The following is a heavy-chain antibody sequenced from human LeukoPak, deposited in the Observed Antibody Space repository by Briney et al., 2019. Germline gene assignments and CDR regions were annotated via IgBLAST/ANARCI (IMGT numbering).Heavy chain of an antibody. J-gene: IGHJ5*02. CDR2: INPSGGST. Sequence: GASVTVSCKASGYTFTTYHMHWVRQAPGQGLEWMGIINPSGGSTNYAQNFQGRLTMTRDVSTSTVYMELSSLRSEDTAVYYCAREAVTIFGLVRTQTTKRPHRFDPWGQGTLVTVSS. V-gene: IGHV1-46*01. CDR3: AREAVTIFGLVRTQTTKRPHRFDP. CDR1: GYTFTTYH. D-gene: IGHD3-3*01.